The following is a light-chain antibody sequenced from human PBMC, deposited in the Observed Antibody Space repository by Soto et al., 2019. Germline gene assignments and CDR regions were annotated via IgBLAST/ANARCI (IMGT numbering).Light chain of an antibody. V-gene: IGKV1-5*01. J-gene: IGKJ1*01. CDR2: DAS. Sequence: DIQMTQSPPSLSASVGDRVTITCRASQRISSWLAWYQQKPGKAPKLLIYDASSLESGVPSRFSGSGAATEFTLTISSLQPDDFATYYCQQYNSYWTFGQGTKVDIK. CDR1: QRISSW. CDR3: QQYNSYWT.